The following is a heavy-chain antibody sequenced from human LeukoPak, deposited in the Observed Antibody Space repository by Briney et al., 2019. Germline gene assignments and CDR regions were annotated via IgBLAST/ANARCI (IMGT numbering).Heavy chain of an antibody. CDR3: ARDTRSYDSSGYYFFDF. CDR1: GGSITSYY. Sequence: SETLSLTCSVSGGSITSYYWSWIRQPPGKGLEWIAYISYSGSPNYNPSLKSRVTISLDTSKNHFSLELTSVTAADTALYYCARDTRSYDSSGYYFFDFWGQGTLVTVSS. CDR2: ISYSGSP. V-gene: IGHV4-59*01. D-gene: IGHD3-22*01. J-gene: IGHJ4*02.